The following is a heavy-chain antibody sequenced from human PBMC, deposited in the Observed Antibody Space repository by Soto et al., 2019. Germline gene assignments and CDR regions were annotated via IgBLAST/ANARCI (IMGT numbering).Heavy chain of an antibody. CDR2: IGTAGDT. D-gene: IGHD2-15*01. J-gene: IGHJ3*02. Sequence: EVQLVESGGGLVQPGGSLRLSCAASGFTFSSYDMHWVRQATGKGLEWVSAIGTAGDTYYPGSVKGRFTISRENAKNSLYLQMNSLRAEDTAVYYCARAGGCSGGSCYPNDAFDIWGQGTMVTVSS. CDR3: ARAGGCSGGSCYPNDAFDI. CDR1: GFTFSSYD. V-gene: IGHV3-13*01.